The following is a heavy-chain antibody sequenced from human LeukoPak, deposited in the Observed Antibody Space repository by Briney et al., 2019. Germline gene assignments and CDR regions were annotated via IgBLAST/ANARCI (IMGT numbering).Heavy chain of an antibody. J-gene: IGHJ4*02. V-gene: IGHV3-48*02. Sequence: QSGGSLRLSCSASGFTVNSYNMIWVRQAPGKGLEWVSYISSSSSTIHYADSLKGRFTISRDNAKNSLYLQMNSLRDEDTAVYYCARDGFDYWGQGTLVTVSS. CDR2: ISSSSSTI. CDR3: ARDGFDY. CDR1: GFTVNSYN.